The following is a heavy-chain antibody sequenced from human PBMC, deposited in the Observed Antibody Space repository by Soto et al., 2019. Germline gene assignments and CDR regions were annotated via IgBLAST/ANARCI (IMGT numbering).Heavy chain of an antibody. CDR1: GFTFSSYS. V-gene: IGHV3-21*01. D-gene: IGHD1-26*01. CDR3: ARDRWELRGYYYYYGMDV. J-gene: IGHJ6*02. Sequence: PGGSLRLSCAASGFTFSSYSMNWVRQAPGKGLEWVSSISSSSSYIYYADSVKGRFTISRDNAKNSLYLQMNSLRAEDAAVYYCARDRWELRGYYYYYGMDVWGQGTTVTVSS. CDR2: ISSSSSYI.